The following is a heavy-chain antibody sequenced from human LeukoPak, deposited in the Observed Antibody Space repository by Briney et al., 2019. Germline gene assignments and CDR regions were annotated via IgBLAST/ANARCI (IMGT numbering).Heavy chain of an antibody. V-gene: IGHV3-7*01. Sequence: PGGSLRLSCAASGFTFSSYWMSWVRQAPGKGLEWVANIKQDGSEKYYVDSVKGRFTISRDNAKNSLYLQMNSLRAEDTAVYYCARGYCTNGVCYPLFDYWGQGTLVTVSS. J-gene: IGHJ4*02. CDR2: IKQDGSEK. D-gene: IGHD2-8*01. CDR1: GFTFSSYW. CDR3: ARGYCTNGVCYPLFDY.